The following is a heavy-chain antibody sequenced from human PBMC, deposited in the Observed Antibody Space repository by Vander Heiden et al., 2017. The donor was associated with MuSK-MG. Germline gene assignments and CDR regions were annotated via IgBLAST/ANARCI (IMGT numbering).Heavy chain of an antibody. CDR3: ARHIVVVPAAISAGPFDP. Sequence: QVQLQESGPGLVKPSEPLSLTCTVSGGSISSYYWSWIRQPPGKGLEWIGYIYYSGSTNYNPSLKSRVTISVDTSKNQFSLKLSSVTAADTAVYYCARHIVVVPAAISAGPFDPWGQGTLVTVSS. CDR2: IYYSGST. V-gene: IGHV4-59*08. CDR1: GGSISSYY. D-gene: IGHD2-2*01. J-gene: IGHJ5*02.